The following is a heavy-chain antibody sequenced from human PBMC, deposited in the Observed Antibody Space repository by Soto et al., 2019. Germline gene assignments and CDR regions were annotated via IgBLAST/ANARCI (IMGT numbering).Heavy chain of an antibody. J-gene: IGHJ4*02. CDR2: IIPIFGTA. CDR1: GGTFSTYA. V-gene: IGHV1-69*01. CDR3: AADVGASARTFDY. Sequence: QVQLVQSGAEVKKPGSSVKVSCKASGGTFSTYAISWVRQAPGQGLEWVGGIIPIFGTANYAQKFQGRVTITADESTSTAYMELSSLGSEDTAAYYCAADVGASARTFDYWGQGTLVTVSS. D-gene: IGHD1-26*01.